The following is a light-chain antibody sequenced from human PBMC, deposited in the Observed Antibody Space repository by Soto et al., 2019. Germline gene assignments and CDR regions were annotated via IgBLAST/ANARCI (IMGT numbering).Light chain of an antibody. J-gene: IGLJ3*02. Sequence: QPASVSGSPGQSITISCTGSSGDVGNYDLVSWYQQIPGRAHKPMIFEVSRRPSGVSERFSGSKSGNTASLTISGLQAEDEADFHCCSYAGGGAWVFGGGTKLTVL. CDR3: CSYAGGGAWV. CDR2: EVS. CDR1: SGDVGNYDL. V-gene: IGLV2-23*02.